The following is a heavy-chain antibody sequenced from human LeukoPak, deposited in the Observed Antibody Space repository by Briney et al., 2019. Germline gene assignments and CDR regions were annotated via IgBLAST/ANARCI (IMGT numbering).Heavy chain of an antibody. CDR1: GYTFSNYY. CDR2: NNPSGGRT. D-gene: IGHD2-15*01. Sequence: ASVKVSCKASGYTFSNYYIHWVRQAPGQGLEWMGVNNPSGGRTTYAQKFQGRVTMTRDTSTSTAYLDLSSLRSDDTAVYYCSREIGGGYFDYWGQGTLVTVSS. V-gene: IGHV1-46*01. CDR3: SREIGGGYFDY. J-gene: IGHJ4*02.